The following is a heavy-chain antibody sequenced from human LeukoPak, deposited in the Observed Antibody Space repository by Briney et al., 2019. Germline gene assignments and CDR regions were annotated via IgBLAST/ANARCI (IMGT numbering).Heavy chain of an antibody. V-gene: IGHV2-5*01. CDR2: IYWNDDE. Sequence: SGPTLVKPTQTLTLTCSFSGFSLSSSGLGVGWIRQPPGKALEWLALIYWNDDERYIPPLKSRLTITKDTSKNQVVLTMTNMDPVDTATYYCTHRAGGPSRPHFHYWGQGILVTVSS. J-gene: IGHJ4*02. CDR3: THRAGGPSRPHFHY. CDR1: GFSLSSSGLG. D-gene: IGHD3-10*01.